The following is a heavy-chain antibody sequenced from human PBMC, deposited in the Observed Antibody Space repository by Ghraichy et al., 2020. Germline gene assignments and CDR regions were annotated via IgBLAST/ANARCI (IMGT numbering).Heavy chain of an antibody. CDR3: AKWRISSGWQPDHYYFDY. CDR2: ISYDGSNK. D-gene: IGHD6-19*01. J-gene: IGHJ4*01. CDR1: GFTFSSYG. V-gene: IGHV3-30*18. Sequence: GGSLRLSCAASGFTFSSYGMHWVRQAPGKGLEWVAVISYDGSNKYYADSVKGRFTISRDNSKNTLYLQMNSLRAEDTAVYYCAKWRISSGWQPDHYYFDYWGQGTLVTVSS.